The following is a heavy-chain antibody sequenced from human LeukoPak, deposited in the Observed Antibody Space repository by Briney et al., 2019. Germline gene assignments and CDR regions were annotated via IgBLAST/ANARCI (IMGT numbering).Heavy chain of an antibody. Sequence: GGSLRLSCAASGFTFSSYAMSWVRQAPEKGLEWVSAISGNGGSTYYADSVKGRFTISRDNSKNTLYLQMNSLRAEDTAVYYCAVSVRFERVWHYFNNWGQGTQVTVSS. J-gene: IGHJ4*02. V-gene: IGHV3-23*01. CDR2: ISGNGGST. CDR3: AVSVRFERVWHYFNN. CDR1: GFTFSSYA. D-gene: IGHD3-9*01.